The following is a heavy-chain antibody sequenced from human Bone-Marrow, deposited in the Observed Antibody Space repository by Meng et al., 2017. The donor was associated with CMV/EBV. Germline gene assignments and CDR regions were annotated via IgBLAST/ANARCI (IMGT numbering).Heavy chain of an antibody. D-gene: IGHD2-2*02. CDR3: ARVRCSSTSCYMGYYFDY. CDR1: GGTFSSYA. Sequence: SVKVSCKASGGTFSSYAISWVRQAPGQGLEWMGGIIPILGIANYAQKFQGRVTITADKSTSTAYMELSSLRSEDTAVYYCARVRCSSTSCYMGYYFDYWGQGTLVTFSS. V-gene: IGHV1-69*10. J-gene: IGHJ4*02. CDR2: IIPILGIA.